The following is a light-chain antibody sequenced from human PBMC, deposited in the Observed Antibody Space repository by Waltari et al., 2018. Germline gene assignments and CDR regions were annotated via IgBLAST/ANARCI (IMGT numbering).Light chain of an antibody. Sequence: DTVMTQSPDTLSLSPGERATLSCRASQTVSNNYFAWYQQKPGQAPRLLIYGVSSRATGIPDRFSASGSGTDFTLTISRLEPEDFAVYYCQQYSTLPHTFGQGTKLGIK. V-gene: IGKV3-20*01. J-gene: IGKJ2*01. CDR3: QQYSTLPHT. CDR2: GVS. CDR1: QTVSNNY.